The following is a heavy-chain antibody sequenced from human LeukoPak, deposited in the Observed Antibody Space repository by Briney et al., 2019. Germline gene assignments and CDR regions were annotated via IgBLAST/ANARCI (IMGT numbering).Heavy chain of an antibody. J-gene: IGHJ2*01. D-gene: IGHD4-11*01. Sequence: ASVKVSCKASGGTFSSYAISWVRQAPGQGLEWMGRIIPILGIANYAQKFQGRITITADKSTSTAYMELSSLRSEDTAVYYCANPGPSYGNGYFDLWGRGTLVTVSS. CDR1: GGTFSSYA. V-gene: IGHV1-69*04. CDR2: IIPILGIA. CDR3: ANPGPSYGNGYFDL.